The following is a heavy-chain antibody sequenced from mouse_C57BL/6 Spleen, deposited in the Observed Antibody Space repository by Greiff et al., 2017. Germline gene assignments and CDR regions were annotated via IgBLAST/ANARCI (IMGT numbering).Heavy chain of an antibody. V-gene: IGHV1-59*01. CDR1: GYTFTSYW. CDR2: IDPSDSYT. D-gene: IGHD2-3*01. Sequence: QVQLQQPGAELVRPGTSVKLSCKASGYTFTSYWMHWVKQRPGQGLEWIGVIDPSDSYTNYNQKFKGKATLTVDTSSSTAYMQLSSLTSEDSAVYYCARFGDGYPHYFDYWGQGTTLTVSS. CDR3: ARFGDGYPHYFDY. J-gene: IGHJ2*01.